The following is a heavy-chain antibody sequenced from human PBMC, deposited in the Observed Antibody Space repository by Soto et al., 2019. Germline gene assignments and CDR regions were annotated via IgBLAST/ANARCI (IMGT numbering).Heavy chain of an antibody. D-gene: IGHD2-8*01. Sequence: SQTLSLTCAISGDSVSTNSATWDWIRQSPSRGLEWLGRTYYRSNWYTDYAVSVKGRITISPDTSNNQLSLQLNSVTPDDTAVDYCARLIGNSWLDSWGQGTLVTAPQ. CDR3: ARLIGNSWLDS. V-gene: IGHV6-1*01. CDR1: GDSVSTNSAT. CDR2: TYYRSNWYT. J-gene: IGHJ5*01.